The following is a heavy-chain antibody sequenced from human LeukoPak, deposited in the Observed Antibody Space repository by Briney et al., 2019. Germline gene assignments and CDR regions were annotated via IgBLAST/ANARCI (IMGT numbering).Heavy chain of an antibody. CDR1: GGSISSYY. V-gene: IGHV4-4*07. Sequence: PSETLSLTCTVSGGSISSYYWSWIRQPAGKGLEWIGRIYTSGSTNYNPSLKSRVTMSVDTSKNHFSLKLSSVTAADTAVYYCARVGGYSSSEYYFDYWGQGTLVTVSS. D-gene: IGHD6-6*01. J-gene: IGHJ4*02. CDR3: ARVGGYSSSEYYFDY. CDR2: IYTSGST.